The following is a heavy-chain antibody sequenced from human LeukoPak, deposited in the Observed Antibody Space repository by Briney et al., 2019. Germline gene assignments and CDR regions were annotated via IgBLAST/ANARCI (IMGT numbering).Heavy chain of an antibody. CDR1: GGSFSGNY. CDR2: INHSGST. J-gene: IGHJ4*02. Sequence: PSETLSLTCAVYGGSFSGNYWSWIRQPPGKGLEWIGEINHSGSTNYNPSLKNRVTISVDTSKNQFSLKLSSVTAADTAVYYCARGSPNLDYWGQGTLVTVSS. D-gene: IGHD1-14*01. V-gene: IGHV4-34*01. CDR3: ARGSPNLDY.